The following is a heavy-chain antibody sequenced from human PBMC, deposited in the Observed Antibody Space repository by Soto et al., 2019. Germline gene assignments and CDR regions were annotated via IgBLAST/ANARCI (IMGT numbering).Heavy chain of an antibody. CDR3: ARSPYVLGGFDV. D-gene: IGHD3-10*02. V-gene: IGHV4-30-4*08. CDR2: IFHSGET. CDR1: GASISSGDYY. J-gene: IGHJ3*01. Sequence: QVQLQESGPGLVKPSETLSLTCTVSGASISSGDYYWSWIRQSPGKGLQWNGYIFHSGETYYTPSLESRLSISIDASKNQFSLNLNSVTAADTAVYFWARSPYVLGGFDVWGPGTVVTGSS.